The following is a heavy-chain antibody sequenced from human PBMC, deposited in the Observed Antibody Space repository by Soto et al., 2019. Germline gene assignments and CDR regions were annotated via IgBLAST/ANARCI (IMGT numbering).Heavy chain of an antibody. D-gene: IGHD6-13*01. V-gene: IGHV1-69*13. J-gene: IGHJ4*02. CDR3: ARDPAAAGSSFDY. Sequence: SMKVSCKASGGTFSSYAISWVRQAPGQGLEWMGGIIPIFGTANYAQKFQGRVTITADESTSTAYMELSSLRSEDTAVYYCARDPAAAGSSFDYWGQGTLVTVSS. CDR2: IIPIFGTA. CDR1: GGTFSSYA.